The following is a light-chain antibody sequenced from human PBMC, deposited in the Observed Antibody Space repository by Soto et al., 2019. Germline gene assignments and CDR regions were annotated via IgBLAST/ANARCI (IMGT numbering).Light chain of an antibody. J-gene: IGKJ4*01. CDR3: AKGVVTPFT. CDR2: LGS. Sequence: EIVLTQSPLSLPVTPGEPASISCRSSQNLLHSNGYNYLNWYLQKPGQSPQLLIYLGSNRASGVPDRFSGSGSGTDFTLTINRVEAEDVGLYFGAKGVVTPFTFGGGTKVELK. CDR1: QNLLHSNGYNY. V-gene: IGKV2-28*01.